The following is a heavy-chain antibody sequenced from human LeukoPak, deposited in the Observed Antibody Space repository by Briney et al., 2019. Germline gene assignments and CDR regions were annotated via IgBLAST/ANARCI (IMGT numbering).Heavy chain of an antibody. Sequence: SETLSLTCAVYGGSLSGYYWSWIRQPPGKGLEWIGEINHSGSTNYNPSLKSRVTISVDTSKNQFSLKLSSVTAADTAFYYCAREDCSSGTCSHFDYWGQGTLVTVSS. CDR3: AREDCSSGTCSHFDY. J-gene: IGHJ4*02. CDR1: GGSLSGYY. V-gene: IGHV4-34*01. CDR2: INHSGST. D-gene: IGHD2-15*01.